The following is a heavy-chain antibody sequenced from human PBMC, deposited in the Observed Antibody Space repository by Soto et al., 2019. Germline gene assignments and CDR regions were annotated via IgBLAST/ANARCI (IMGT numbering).Heavy chain of an antibody. D-gene: IGHD3-3*02. CDR2: IKSKTDGGTT. CDR1: GFTFTNAW. V-gene: IGHV3-15*07. CDR3: TTSVFMTPLIDY. Sequence: PGGSLRLSCAASGFTFTNAWINWVRQAPGKGLEWVGRIKSKTDGGTTDYAAPVKGRFTISRDDSKNTLYLQMNSLKTEDTAVYYCTTSVFMTPLIDYWGQGTLVTVSS. J-gene: IGHJ4*02.